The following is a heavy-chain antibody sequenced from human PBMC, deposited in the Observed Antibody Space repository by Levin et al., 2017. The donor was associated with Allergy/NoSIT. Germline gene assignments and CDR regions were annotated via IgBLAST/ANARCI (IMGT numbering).Heavy chain of an antibody. CDR2: IYYSGST. V-gene: IGHV4-39*07. Sequence: GSLRLSCTVSGGSISSSSYYWGWIRQPPGKGLEWIGSIYYSGSTYYNPSLKSRVTISVDTSKNQFSLKLTSVTAADTAVYYCARGDSRDGDYDYWGQGTLVTVSS. J-gene: IGHJ4*02. CDR3: ARGDSRDGDYDY. D-gene: IGHD4-17*01. CDR1: GGSISSSSYY.